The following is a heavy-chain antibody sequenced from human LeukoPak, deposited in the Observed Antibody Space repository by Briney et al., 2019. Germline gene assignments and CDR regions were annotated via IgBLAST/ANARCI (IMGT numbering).Heavy chain of an antibody. J-gene: IGHJ5*02. CDR2: ISSSSSYI. V-gene: IGHV3-21*01. CDR1: GFTFSSYS. CDR3: ARDFIVATIGEWFDP. D-gene: IGHD5-12*01. Sequence: GGSLRLSCAASGFTFSSYSMNWVRQAPGKGLEWVSSISSSSSYIYYADSVKGRFTISRDNAKNSLYLQMNSLRAEDTAVYYCARDFIVATIGEWFDPWGQGTLVNVSS.